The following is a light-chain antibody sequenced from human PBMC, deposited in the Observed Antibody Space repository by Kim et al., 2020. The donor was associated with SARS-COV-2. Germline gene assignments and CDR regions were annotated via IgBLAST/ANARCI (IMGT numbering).Light chain of an antibody. J-gene: IGLJ1*01. CDR3: QSYDSSLSHYV. CDR1: GSNIGADYD. Sequence: SISCAGRGSNIGADYDVHWYQHLPGSAPGLLVYATGNRPSGVPARFSGSKSGASASLAITGLQAEDEADYYCQSYDSSLSHYVFGTGTKVTVL. CDR2: ATG. V-gene: IGLV1-40*03.